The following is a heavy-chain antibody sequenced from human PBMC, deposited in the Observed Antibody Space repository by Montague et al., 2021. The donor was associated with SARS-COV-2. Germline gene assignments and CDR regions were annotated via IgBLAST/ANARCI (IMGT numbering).Heavy chain of an antibody. D-gene: IGHD6-19*01. CDR1: GGSISSYY. CDR3: ARGSGWMGNAFDI. CDR2: IYYSGST. V-gene: IGHV4-59*01. Sequence: SETLSLICTVSGGSISSYYWGWIRQPPGKGLEWIGYIYYSGSTNYNPSLKSRVTISVDTSKNQFSLNLSSVTAADTAVYYCARGSGWMGNAFDIWGQGTMVTVSS. J-gene: IGHJ3*02.